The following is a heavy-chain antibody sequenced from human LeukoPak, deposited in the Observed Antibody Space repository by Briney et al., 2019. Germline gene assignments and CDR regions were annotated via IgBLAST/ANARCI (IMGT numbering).Heavy chain of an antibody. D-gene: IGHD3-16*01. CDR1: GGSISRYY. CDR3: ARVGGTGDFDY. V-gene: IGHV4-59*01. J-gene: IGHJ4*02. CDR2: IYYSGTT. Sequence: SETLSLTCTVSGGSISRYYWSWIRQPPGKGLEWIGYIYYSGTTNYNPSLKSRVTISVDTSKNQFSLNLSSVTAADTALYCCARVGGTGDFDYWGQGTLVTVSS.